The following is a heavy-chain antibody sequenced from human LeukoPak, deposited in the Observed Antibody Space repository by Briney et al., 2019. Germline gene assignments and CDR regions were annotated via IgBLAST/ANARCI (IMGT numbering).Heavy chain of an antibody. Sequence: PSETLSLTCTVSGGSISSSSYYWGWTRQPPGKGLEWIGSIYYSGSTYYNPSLKSRVTISVDTSKNQFSLKLSSVTAADTAVYYCARQESYCSSTSCYTPYYYYYYYMDVWGKGTTVTVSS. V-gene: IGHV4-39*01. CDR1: GGSISSSSYY. J-gene: IGHJ6*03. CDR2: IYYSGST. D-gene: IGHD2-2*02. CDR3: ARQESYCSSTSCYTPYYYYYYYMDV.